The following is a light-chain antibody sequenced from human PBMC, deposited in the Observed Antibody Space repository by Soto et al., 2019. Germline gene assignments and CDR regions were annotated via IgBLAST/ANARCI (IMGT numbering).Light chain of an antibody. Sequence: QSALTQPASVSGSPGQSITISCTGTNSDIGGYNYVSWYQHHPGKAPKLMIYEVSNRPSGVSNRFSGSKSGNTASLTISGLQAEDEADYYCSSYSSSSVVFGGGTKLTVL. J-gene: IGLJ2*01. CDR2: EVS. V-gene: IGLV2-14*01. CDR3: SSYSSSSVV. CDR1: NSDIGGYNY.